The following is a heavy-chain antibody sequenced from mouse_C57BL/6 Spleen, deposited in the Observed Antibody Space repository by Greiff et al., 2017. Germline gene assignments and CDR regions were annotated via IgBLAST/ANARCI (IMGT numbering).Heavy chain of an antibody. V-gene: IGHV1-52*01. CDR2: IDPSDSET. D-gene: IGHD1-1*02. Sequence: QVQLKQPGAELVRPGSSVKLSCKASGYTFTSYWMHWVKQRPIQGLEWIGNIDPSDSETHYNQKFKDKATLTVDKSSSTAYMQLSSLTSEDSAVYYCARIGGNPYAMDYWGQGTSVTVSS. CDR1: GYTFTSYW. J-gene: IGHJ4*01. CDR3: ARIGGNPYAMDY.